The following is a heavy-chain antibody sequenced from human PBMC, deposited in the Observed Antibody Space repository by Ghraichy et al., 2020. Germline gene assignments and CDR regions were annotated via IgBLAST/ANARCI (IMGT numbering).Heavy chain of an antibody. CDR1: GGSINRFY. CDR2: IYYSGTT. J-gene: IGHJ3*02. V-gene: IGHV4-59*01. Sequence: ETLSLTCTVSGGSINRFYWTWLRQPPGKGLEWIGYIYYSGTTNYNPSLMSRVTFSVDTSKNQFSLKLTSVTAADTAVYYCARRGPYDILTGYYIDAFDIWGLGTMVTVSS. D-gene: IGHD3-9*01. CDR3: ARRGPYDILTGYYIDAFDI.